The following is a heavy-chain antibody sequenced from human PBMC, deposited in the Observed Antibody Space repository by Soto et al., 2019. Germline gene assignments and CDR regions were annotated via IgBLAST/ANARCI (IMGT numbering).Heavy chain of an antibody. D-gene: IGHD3-22*01. V-gene: IGHV1-2*04. CDR1: GYTFTGYY. CDR3: ARSSGPGFFDY. CDR2: INPNSGGT. J-gene: IGHJ4*02. Sequence: ASGKVSCKASGYTFTGYYMLWVRQAPGQGLEWMGWINPNSGGTNYAQKFQGWVTMTRDTSISTAYMELSRLRSDDTAVYYCARSSGPGFFDYWGQGTLVTVSS.